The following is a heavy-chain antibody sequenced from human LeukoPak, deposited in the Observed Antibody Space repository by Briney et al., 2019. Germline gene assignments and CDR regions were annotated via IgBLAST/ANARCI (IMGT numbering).Heavy chain of an antibody. CDR3: ARVVVYSSSWSSPEYFQH. J-gene: IGHJ1*01. V-gene: IGHV3-30*03. CDR2: ISYDGSNK. CDR1: GFTFSSYG. D-gene: IGHD6-13*01. Sequence: GGSLRLSCAASGFTFSSYGMHWVRQAPGKGLEWVAVISYDGSNKYYVDSVKGRFTISRDNAKNSLYLQMNSLRAEDTAVYYCARVVVYSSSWSSPEYFQHWGQGTLVTVSS.